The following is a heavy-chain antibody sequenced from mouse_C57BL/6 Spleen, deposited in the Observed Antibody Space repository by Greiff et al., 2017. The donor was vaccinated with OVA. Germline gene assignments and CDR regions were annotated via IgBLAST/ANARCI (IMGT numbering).Heavy chain of an antibody. V-gene: IGHV1-20*01. CDR3: ARPYYDYDAWFAY. D-gene: IGHD2-4*01. CDR2: INPYNGDT. CDR1: GYSFTGYF. Sequence: EVQLQQSGPELVKPGDSVKISCKASGYSFTGYFMNWVMQSHGKSLEWIGRINPYNGDTFYNQKFKGKATLTVDKSSSTAHMELRSLTSEDSAVYYCARPYYDYDAWFAYWGQGTLVTVSA. J-gene: IGHJ3*01.